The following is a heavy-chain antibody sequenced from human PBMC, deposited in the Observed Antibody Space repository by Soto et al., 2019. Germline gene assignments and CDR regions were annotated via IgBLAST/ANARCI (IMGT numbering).Heavy chain of an antibody. CDR2: IYCDDDK. CDR3: AHRVLRMVFGFVTTAAIYFDF. Sequence: QITLNESGPTQVKPRQTLTLTCTFYGFSLTTSGVGVGWIRQSPGKAPEWLALIYCDDDKRYSPSLKSRLTITKDTSKNRVVLTMADLDPADTATYSCAHRVLRMVFGFVTTAAIYFDFWGQGTPVAVSS. V-gene: IGHV2-5*02. CDR1: GFSLTTSGVG. J-gene: IGHJ4*02. D-gene: IGHD3-3*01.